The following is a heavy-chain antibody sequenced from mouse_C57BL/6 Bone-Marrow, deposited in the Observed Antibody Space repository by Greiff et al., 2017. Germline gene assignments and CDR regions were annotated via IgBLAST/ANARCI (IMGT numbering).Heavy chain of an antibody. CDR1: GYAFTNYL. J-gene: IGHJ2*01. CDR2: INPGSGGT. D-gene: IGHD2-4*01. CDR3: ARGRLRHRYFDY. V-gene: IGHV1-54*01. Sequence: QVQLQQSGAELVRPGTSVKVSCKASGYAFTNYLIEWVKQRPGQGLEWIGVINPGSGGTNYNEKFKGKATLAADKSSSTSYLQLSSLTSEDSAIYFCARGRLRHRYFDYWGQGTTLTVSS.